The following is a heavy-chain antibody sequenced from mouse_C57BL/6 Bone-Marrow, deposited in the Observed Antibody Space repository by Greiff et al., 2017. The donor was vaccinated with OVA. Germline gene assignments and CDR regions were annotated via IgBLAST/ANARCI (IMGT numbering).Heavy chain of an antibody. D-gene: IGHD2-1*01. CDR2: ISSGGDYI. CDR3: TRLLDAMDY. V-gene: IGHV5-9-1*02. J-gene: IGHJ4*01. CDR1: GFTFSSYA. Sequence: EVQRVESGEGLVKPGGSLKLSCAASGFTFSSYAMSWVRQTPEKRLEWVAYISSGGDYIYYADTVKSRFTISRDNARNTLYLQMSSLKSEDTAMYYCTRLLDAMDYWGQGTPVTVSS.